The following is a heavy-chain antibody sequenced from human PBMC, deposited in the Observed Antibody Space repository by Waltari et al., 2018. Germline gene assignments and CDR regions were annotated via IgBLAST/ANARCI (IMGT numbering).Heavy chain of an antibody. CDR2: VSGTTSYR. Sequence: DVQLVESGGGLVKSGGSLRLSCGASGFDFSIFGMNWVRQSPGKGLEWVALVSGTTSYRYYADSVKGRFTVSRDNAKTTVYLQMDNLRVEDTAVYYCARGVFDSWGQGTLVTVSS. CDR1: GFDFSIFG. V-gene: IGHV3-21*01. J-gene: IGHJ5*01. CDR3: ARGVFDS.